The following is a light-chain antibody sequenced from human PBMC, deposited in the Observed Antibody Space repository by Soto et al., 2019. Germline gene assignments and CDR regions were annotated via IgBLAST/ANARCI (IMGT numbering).Light chain of an antibody. CDR2: DSS. Sequence: EIVLTQSPATLSLWPGETAILSCRASQSVGSYLSWYQQKPGQAPRLLIYDSSVRAPGIPARFSGSGSGTDFTLTIGSLEPEDFALYYCQQRSSWITFGQGTRLEIE. J-gene: IGKJ5*01. CDR1: QSVGSY. V-gene: IGKV3-11*01. CDR3: QQRSSWIT.